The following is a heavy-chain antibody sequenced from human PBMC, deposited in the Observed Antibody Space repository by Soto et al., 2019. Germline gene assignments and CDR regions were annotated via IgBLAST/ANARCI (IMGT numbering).Heavy chain of an antibody. V-gene: IGHV5-51*01. J-gene: IGHJ3*02. CDR2: TYPGDSDT. D-gene: IGHD3-22*01. Sequence: GESLKISCKGSGYSFTSYWIGWVRQMPGKGLEWMGITYPGDSDTRYSPSFQGQVTISADKSISTAYLQWSSLKASDTAMYYCARQGQYYDSSVWAFDIWGQGTMVTVSS. CDR3: ARQGQYYDSSVWAFDI. CDR1: GYSFTSYW.